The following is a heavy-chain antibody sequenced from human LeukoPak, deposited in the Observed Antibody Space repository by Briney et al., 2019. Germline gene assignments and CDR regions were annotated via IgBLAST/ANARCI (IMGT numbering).Heavy chain of an antibody. D-gene: IGHD4-17*01. CDR1: GFTFSNYG. CDR2: IAYDGNDQ. J-gene: IGHJ5*02. V-gene: IGHV3-30*18. CDR3: AKFGYGDPVAH. Sequence: VGALRLSCAVSGFTFSNYGMHGGRQAPGKGLGWVAGIAYDGNDQYYAGSVKGRFTISSDNSKNTPSLQLNSLRAEDRVLYYCAKFGYGDPVAHWGPGTLLTVSS.